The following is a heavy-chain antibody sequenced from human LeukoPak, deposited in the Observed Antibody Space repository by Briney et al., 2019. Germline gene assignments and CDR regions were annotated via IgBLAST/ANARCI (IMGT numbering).Heavy chain of an antibody. CDR1: GFNFNTYA. Sequence: GGSLRLSCAASGFNFNTYAMSWVRQAPGKGLEWVSVLSDSGATTYYADSVKGRFTISRDNSKNTLYLQMNSLRAEDTAVYYCAKTTVVIITPSFFYFDYWGQGTLVTVSS. CDR2: LSDSGATT. J-gene: IGHJ4*02. V-gene: IGHV3-23*01. D-gene: IGHD3-22*01. CDR3: AKTTVVIITPSFFYFDY.